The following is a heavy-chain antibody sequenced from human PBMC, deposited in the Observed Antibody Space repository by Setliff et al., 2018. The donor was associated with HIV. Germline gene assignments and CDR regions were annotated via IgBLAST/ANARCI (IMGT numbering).Heavy chain of an antibody. D-gene: IGHD7-27*01. CDR1: GDSVSSNTAA. Sequence: SQTLSLTCAISGDSVSSNTAAWNWIRQSPSRGLEWLGRTYYRSKWSNDYAVSVKSRITINPDTSKNQLSLQLNSVTPEDTAVYFCARGGDWGYNYYMDVWDKGTTVTVSS. CDR2: TYYRSKWSN. J-gene: IGHJ6*03. V-gene: IGHV6-1*01. CDR3: ARGGDWGYNYYMDV.